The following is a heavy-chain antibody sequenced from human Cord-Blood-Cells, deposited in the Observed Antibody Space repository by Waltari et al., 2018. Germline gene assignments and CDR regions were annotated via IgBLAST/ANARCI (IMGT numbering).Heavy chain of an antibody. CDR3: ATWGLGIFGGVNY. J-gene: IGHJ4*02. Sequence: QLQLQESGPGLVKPSETLSIPCTVSGGSISSSSYSWGWIRQPPGKGLEWIGSIYYSGSTYYNPSLKSRVTISVDTSKNQFSLKLSSVTAADTAVYYCATWGLGIFGGVNYWGQGTLVTV. CDR2: IYYSGST. CDR1: GGSISSSSYS. D-gene: IGHD3-3*01. V-gene: IGHV4-39*01.